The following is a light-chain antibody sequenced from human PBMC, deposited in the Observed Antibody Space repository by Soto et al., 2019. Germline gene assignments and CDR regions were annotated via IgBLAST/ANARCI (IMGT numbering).Light chain of an antibody. CDR1: QGISSY. Sequence: DIPLTQSPSFLSASVGDRVTITCRASQGISSYLAWYQQKPGKAPKLLIYAASTLQSGVPSRFRGSGSGTEFSLTISNLQPEDFATYYCQQLNSYPCTFGPGTKVDIK. V-gene: IGKV1-9*01. CDR3: QQLNSYPCT. J-gene: IGKJ3*01. CDR2: AAS.